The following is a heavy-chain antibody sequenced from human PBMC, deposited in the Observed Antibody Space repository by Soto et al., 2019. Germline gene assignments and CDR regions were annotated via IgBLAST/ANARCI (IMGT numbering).Heavy chain of an antibody. CDR2: ISYDGGLQ. J-gene: IGHJ4*02. Sequence: QAHLVESGGGVVQPGRSLRLSCAGSGFTFTSYGMHWVRQAPGTRLGWVAVISYDGGLQHYADSVKGPFTTSRDNSKNMVLLQRDSLRAEDTGVYYCVSDRGYGHASVPYSWGQGTLVSVSS. CDR1: GFTFTSYG. V-gene: IGHV3-30*03. CDR3: VSDRGYGHASVPYS. D-gene: IGHD5-18*01.